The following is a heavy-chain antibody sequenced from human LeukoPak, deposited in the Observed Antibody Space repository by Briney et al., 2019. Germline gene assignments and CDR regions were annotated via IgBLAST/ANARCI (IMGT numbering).Heavy chain of an antibody. CDR2: ISYDGSNK. CDR3: ATDSSPDF. V-gene: IGHV3-30*03. Sequence: QPGGSLRLSCAASGFTFSSYGMHWVRQAPGKGLEWVAVISYDGSNKYYADSVKGRFTISRDNSKNTLYLQMNSLRADDTAVYYCATDSSPDFWGQGTLVTVSS. CDR1: GFTFSSYG. J-gene: IGHJ4*02. D-gene: IGHD3-22*01.